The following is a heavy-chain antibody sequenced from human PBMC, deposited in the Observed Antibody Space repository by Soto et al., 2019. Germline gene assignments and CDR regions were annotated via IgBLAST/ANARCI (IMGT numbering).Heavy chain of an antibody. CDR2: ISAHNGNT. J-gene: IGHJ4*02. V-gene: IGHV1-18*01. CDR3: ARGRYGDY. D-gene: IGHD1-1*01. CDR1: GYGFTTYG. Sequence: QVHLVQSGAEVKKPGASVKVSCKGSGYGFTTYGITWVRQAPGQGLEWMAWISAHNGNTNYAQKLQGRVTVTRDTSTSTAYMEMRSLRSDDRAVYDCARGRYGDYWGQGALVTVSS.